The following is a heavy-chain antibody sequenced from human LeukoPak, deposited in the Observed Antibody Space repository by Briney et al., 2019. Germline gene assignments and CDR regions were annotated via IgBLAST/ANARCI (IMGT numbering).Heavy chain of an antibody. CDR1: GFTFSNYG. CDR2: IHGSSGST. J-gene: IGHJ4*02. CDR3: ARGYDFWSGYSFDC. Sequence: GGSLRLSCSASGFTFSNYGMSWVRQAPGKGLEWVSGIHGSSGSTYYADSVKGRSTISRDNSKNTLYLQMNSLRAEDTAVYYCARGYDFWSGYSFDCWGQGTLVTVSS. V-gene: IGHV3-23*01. D-gene: IGHD3-3*01.